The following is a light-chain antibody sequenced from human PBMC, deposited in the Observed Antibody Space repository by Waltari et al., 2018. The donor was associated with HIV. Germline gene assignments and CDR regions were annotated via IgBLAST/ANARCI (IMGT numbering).Light chain of an antibody. CDR3: QQYNNWLGT. CDR1: QSVSSN. J-gene: IGKJ2*02. CDR2: GAS. V-gene: IGKV3-15*01. Sequence: EIVMTQSPATLSVSPGQRATLSCRASQSVSSNLAWYPQKPGQAPRLLIYGASTRATGIPARFSGSGSGTEFTLTISSLQSEDFAVYYCQQYNNWLGTFGQGTKLEIK.